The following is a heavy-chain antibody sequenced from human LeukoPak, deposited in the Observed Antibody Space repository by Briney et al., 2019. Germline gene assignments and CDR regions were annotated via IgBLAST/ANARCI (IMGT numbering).Heavy chain of an antibody. CDR3: ARVSSSWYQDWYFDL. D-gene: IGHD6-13*01. V-gene: IGHV4-61*01. CDR1: GYSISSGYY. J-gene: IGHJ2*01. Sequence: SETLSLTCTVSGYSISSGYYWSWIRQPPGKGLEWIGYIYYSGSTNYNPSLKSRVTISVDTSKNQFSLKLSSVTAADTAVYYCARVSSSWYQDWYFDLWGRGTLVTVSS. CDR2: IYYSGST.